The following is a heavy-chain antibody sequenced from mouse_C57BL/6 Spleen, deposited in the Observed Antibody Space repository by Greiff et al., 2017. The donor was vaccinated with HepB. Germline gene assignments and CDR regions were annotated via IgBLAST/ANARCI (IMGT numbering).Heavy chain of an antibody. CDR2: IWSDGST. Sequence: VQVVESGPGLVAPSQSLSITCTVSGFSLTSYGVHWVRQPPGKGLEWLVVIWSDGSTTYNSALKSRLSISKDNSKSQVFLKMNSLQTDDTAMYYCARHGYGSSLWYFDVWGTGTTVTVSS. V-gene: IGHV2-6-1*01. J-gene: IGHJ1*03. CDR3: ARHGYGSSLWYFDV. CDR1: GFSLTSYG. D-gene: IGHD1-1*01.